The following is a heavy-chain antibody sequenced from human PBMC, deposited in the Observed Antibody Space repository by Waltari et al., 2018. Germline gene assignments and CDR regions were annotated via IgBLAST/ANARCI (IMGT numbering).Heavy chain of an antibody. CDR3: AKDLGSSTSCHR. CDR2: IRYDGSNK. V-gene: IGHV3-30*02. D-gene: IGHD2-2*01. CDR1: GFTFSSYG. J-gene: IGHJ4*02. Sequence: QVQLVESGGGGVQPGGALSLSCAASGFTFSSYGMPWVRQAPGKGLEWVAFIRYDGSNKYYADSVKGRFTISRDNSKNTLYLQMNSLRAEDTAVYYCAKDLGSSTSCHRWGQGTLVTVSS.